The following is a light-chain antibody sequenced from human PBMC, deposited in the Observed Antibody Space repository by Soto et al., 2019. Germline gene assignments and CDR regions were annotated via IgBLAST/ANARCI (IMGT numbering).Light chain of an antibody. J-gene: IGKJ1*01. CDR1: QSVSSY. Sequence: EIVLTQSPATLSLSPGERATLSCRASQSVSSYLAWHQQKPGQAPRLLIYDASNRATGIPARFSGSGSGTDFTLTITSLEPEDFAVYYCQQRVNWPLTFGQGTKVDIK. CDR2: DAS. V-gene: IGKV3-11*01. CDR3: QQRVNWPLT.